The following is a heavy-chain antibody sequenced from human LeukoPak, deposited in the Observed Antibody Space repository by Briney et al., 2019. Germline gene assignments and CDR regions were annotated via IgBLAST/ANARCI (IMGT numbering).Heavy chain of an antibody. D-gene: IGHD1-14*01. V-gene: IGHV4-61*01. CDR3: TASYIGAFPEIDY. Sequence: PSETLSLTCSVSGGSVSSGNYYWSWIRQPPGRGLEWIAYIFYTGSTNYNPSLKSRVTMSVDTSKNQFSLKLSSVTAADTAFYYCTASYIGAFPEIDYWGQGTLVTVSS. CDR1: GGSVSSGNYY. J-gene: IGHJ4*02. CDR2: IFYTGST.